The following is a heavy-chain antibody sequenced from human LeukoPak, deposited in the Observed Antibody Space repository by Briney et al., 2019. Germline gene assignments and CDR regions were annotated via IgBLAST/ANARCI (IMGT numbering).Heavy chain of an antibody. V-gene: IGHV1-18*01. CDR3: ARLLKDYDSSGYCDY. J-gene: IGHJ4*02. Sequence: ASVKVSCKASGYTFTNYGISWVRQAPGQGLEWMGWISTYNANTNYAQKLQGRVTMTTDTSTSTAYMELRSLRSDDTAVYYCARLLKDYDSSGYCDYWGQGTLVTVSS. D-gene: IGHD3-22*01. CDR2: ISTYNANT. CDR1: GYTFTNYG.